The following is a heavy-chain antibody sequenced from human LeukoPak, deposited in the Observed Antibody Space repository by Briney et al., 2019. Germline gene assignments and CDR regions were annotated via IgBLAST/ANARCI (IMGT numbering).Heavy chain of an antibody. J-gene: IGHJ4*02. D-gene: IGHD3-22*01. CDR3: ARENSYYDSSGYYYGSGYFDY. CDR2: IHYSGST. CDR1: GSSFSTYY. Sequence: SETLSRTCTVSGSSFSTYYWSWIRQPPGKGLEWIGYIHYSGSTNYNPSLQSRVTISVDTSKNHFSLRLSSVTAADTAVYYCARENSYYDSSGYYYGSGYFDYWGQGTLVTVSS. V-gene: IGHV4-59*13.